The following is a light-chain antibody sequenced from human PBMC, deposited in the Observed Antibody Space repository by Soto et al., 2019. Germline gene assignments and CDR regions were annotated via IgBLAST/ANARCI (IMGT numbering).Light chain of an antibody. CDR3: QHNSGMWA. Sequence: TQSPASLSVYKGERATLSCRASQSVSSWLAWYQQKPGEAPKLLIYDASTGESGVPSRFSGRGSGTEFILTSSSLQPDDFTSYCCQHNSGMWAFGQGTKVDI. J-gene: IGKJ1*01. CDR1: QSVSSW. V-gene: IGKV1-5*01. CDR2: DAS.